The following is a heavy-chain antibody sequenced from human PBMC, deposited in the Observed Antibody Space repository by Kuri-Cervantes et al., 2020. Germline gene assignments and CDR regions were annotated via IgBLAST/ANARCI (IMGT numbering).Heavy chain of an antibody. D-gene: IGHD1-1*01. J-gene: IGHJ3*02. CDR1: GYIFNTYD. V-gene: IGHV1-8*02. CDR2: MNPNSGSA. Sequence: ASVNVSCKASGYIFNTYDINWVRQATGQGPGWMGWMNPNSGSAGYAENFQGRVTMTRDTSVGTAYMELSSLRSDDTAVYYCARALTRRGVAFDIWGQGTMVTVSS. CDR3: ARALTRRGVAFDI.